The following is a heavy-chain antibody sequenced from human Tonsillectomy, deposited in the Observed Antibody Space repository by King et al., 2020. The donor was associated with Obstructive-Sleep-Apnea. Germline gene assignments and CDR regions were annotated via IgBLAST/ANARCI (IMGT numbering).Heavy chain of an antibody. J-gene: IGHJ4*02. Sequence: QLQESGPGLVKPSETLSLTCTVSGGSISSYYWSWIRQPAGKGLEWIGRIYTSGSTNYNPSLKSRVTMSVDTSKHQFSLKLSSVTAADTAVYYCARGPYIAAALYYFDYWGQGTLVTVSS. V-gene: IGHV4-4*07. D-gene: IGHD6-13*01. CDR1: GGSISSYY. CDR2: IYTSGST. CDR3: ARGPYIAAALYYFDY.